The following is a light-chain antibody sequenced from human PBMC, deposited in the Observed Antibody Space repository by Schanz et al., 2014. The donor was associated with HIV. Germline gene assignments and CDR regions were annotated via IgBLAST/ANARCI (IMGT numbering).Light chain of an antibody. V-gene: IGLV2-8*01. CDR3: CSYAGSSTFVV. J-gene: IGLJ2*01. CDR1: GSDIGGYKY. CDR2: EVT. Sequence: QSALTQPPSASGSPGQAVTITCTGTGSDIGGYKYVSWYQQHPGKAPKLLIYEVTKRPSGVPNRFSGSKSGNTASLTVSGLQAEDEADYYCCSYAGSSTFVVFGGGTKLTVL.